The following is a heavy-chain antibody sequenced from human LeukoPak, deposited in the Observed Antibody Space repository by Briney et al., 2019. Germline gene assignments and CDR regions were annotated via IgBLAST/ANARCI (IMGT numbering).Heavy chain of an antibody. D-gene: IGHD4-17*01. Sequence: GGSLQISCKGSGYSFTSYWIGGGRQAPGQGLEGMGRISTKTGDSVYAQKLQGRVTMTTDTSTSTAYLELRSLSSDDTAVYYCARTMTTLPTHGELDLWGQGTQVTVSS. CDR1: GYSFTSYW. J-gene: IGHJ5*02. CDR2: ISTKTGDS. CDR3: ARTMTTLPTHGELDL. V-gene: IGHV1-18*04.